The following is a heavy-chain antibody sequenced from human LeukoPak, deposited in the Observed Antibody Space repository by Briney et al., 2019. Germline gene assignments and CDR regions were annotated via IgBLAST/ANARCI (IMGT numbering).Heavy chain of an antibody. D-gene: IGHD6-13*01. J-gene: IGHJ4*02. V-gene: IGHV3-30*03. CDR3: ARGDSSWYIFDY. CDR1: GFTFISYG. Sequence: GGSLRLSCAASGFTFISYGMHWVRQAPGKGLEWVAVISYDGSNKYYADSVKGRFTISRDNAKNSLYLQMNSLRAEDTAVYYCARGDSSWYIFDYWGQGTLVTVSS. CDR2: ISYDGSNK.